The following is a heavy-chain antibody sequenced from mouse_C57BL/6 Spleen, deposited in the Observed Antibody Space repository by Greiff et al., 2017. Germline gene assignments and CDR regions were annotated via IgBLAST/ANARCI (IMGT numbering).Heavy chain of an antibody. CDR1: GFSFNTYA. V-gene: IGHV10-1*01. CDR3: VRPYDYEGYFDV. CDR2: IRSKSNNYAT. J-gene: IGHJ1*03. D-gene: IGHD2-4*01. Sequence: EVHLVESGGGLVQPKGSLKLSCAASGFSFNTYAMNWVRQAPGKGLEWVARIRSKSNNYATYYADSVKDRFTISRDDSESMLYLQMNNLKTEDTAMYYCVRPYDYEGYFDVWGTGTTVTVSS.